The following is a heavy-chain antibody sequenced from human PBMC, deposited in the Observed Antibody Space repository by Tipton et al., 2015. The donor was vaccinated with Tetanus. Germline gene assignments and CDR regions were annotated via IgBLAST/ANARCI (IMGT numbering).Heavy chain of an antibody. CDR1: GDSVSSPIAA. D-gene: IGHD1-26*01. CDR3: ARDLGLLSYGVDV. J-gene: IGHJ6*02. V-gene: IGHV6-1*01. Sequence: GLVKPSQTLSLTCAISGDSVSSPIAAWNWIRQCPSRGLEWLGRTLYRSKWIYDYAVSVRGRITIRPDTSRNQFSLQLNSVTPEDTAIYYCARDLGLLSYGVDVWGQGTTVTVSS. CDR2: TLYRSKWIY.